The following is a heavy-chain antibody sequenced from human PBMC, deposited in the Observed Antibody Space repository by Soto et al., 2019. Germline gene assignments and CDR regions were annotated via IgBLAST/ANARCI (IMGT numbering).Heavy chain of an antibody. V-gene: IGHV4-59*08. Sequence: SETLSLTCTVSGGSISSYYWSWIRQPPGKGLEWIGYIYYSGSTNYNPSLKSRVTISVDTSKNQFSLKLSSVTAADTAVYYCARLPIWGDYYYYYYMDVWGKGTKVTVSS. CDR2: IYYSGST. CDR3: ARLPIWGDYYYYYYMDV. J-gene: IGHJ6*03. D-gene: IGHD3-16*01. CDR1: GGSISSYY.